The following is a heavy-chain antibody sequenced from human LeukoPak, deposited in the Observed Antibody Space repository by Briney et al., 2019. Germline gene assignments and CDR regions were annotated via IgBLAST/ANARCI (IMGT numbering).Heavy chain of an antibody. D-gene: IGHD3-10*01. CDR3: ASHCGSGSDNWLDP. J-gene: IGHJ5*02. Sequence: GGPLRLSCEASGFTFSNHGMGWVRKGPGKGREWAPAISGSGEKTYYADSVKVRFTISRDNSKNTLHLQMSSLRADDTAIYYCASHCGSGSDNWLDPWGQGTLVTVSS. V-gene: IGHV3-23*01. CDR2: ISGSGEKT. CDR1: GFTFSNHG.